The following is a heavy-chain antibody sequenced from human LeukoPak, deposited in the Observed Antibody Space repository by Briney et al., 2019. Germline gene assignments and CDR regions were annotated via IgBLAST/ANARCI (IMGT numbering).Heavy chain of an antibody. Sequence: GESLKISCKASGYTFTSYWIGWVRQMPGKGLEWMGIIYPGDSDTRYSPSFQGQVTISADKSISTAYLQWSSLKATDTAMYYCARHAFYGSGSYYLDYWGQGTLVTVSS. CDR3: ARHAFYGSGSYYLDY. CDR2: IYPGDSDT. J-gene: IGHJ4*02. V-gene: IGHV5-51*01. CDR1: GYTFTSYW. D-gene: IGHD3-10*01.